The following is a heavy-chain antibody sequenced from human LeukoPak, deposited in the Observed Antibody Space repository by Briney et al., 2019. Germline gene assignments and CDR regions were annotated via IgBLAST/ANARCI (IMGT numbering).Heavy chain of an antibody. Sequence: GRSLRLSCAASGFTFSSYGMHWVRQAPGKGLEWVAVISYDGSNKYYADSVKGRFTISRDNSKNTLYLQMNSLRAEDTAVYYCAKDSLITMARGVVVNYYGMDVWGKGTTVTVSS. V-gene: IGHV3-30*18. CDR2: ISYDGSNK. J-gene: IGHJ6*04. D-gene: IGHD3-10*01. CDR1: GFTFSSYG. CDR3: AKDSLITMARGVVVNYYGMDV.